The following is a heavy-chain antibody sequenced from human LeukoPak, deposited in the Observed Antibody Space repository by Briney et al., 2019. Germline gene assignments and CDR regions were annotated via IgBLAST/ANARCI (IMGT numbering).Heavy chain of an antibody. CDR2: INTDGSST. Sequence: GGSLRLSCAASGFTFSNYWMHWVRQAPGKGLVWVSHINTDGSSTNYADSVKGRFTISRDNAKNTLYLQMNSLRAEDTAVYYCARDHSYYMDVWGKGTTVTVSS. CDR3: ARDHSYYMDV. V-gene: IGHV3-74*01. J-gene: IGHJ6*03. CDR1: GFTFSNYW.